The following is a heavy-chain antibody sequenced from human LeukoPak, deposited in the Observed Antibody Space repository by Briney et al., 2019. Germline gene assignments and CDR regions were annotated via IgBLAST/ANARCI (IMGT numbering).Heavy chain of an antibody. D-gene: IGHD3-22*01. Sequence: ASVKVSCKASGYTFTSYYMHWVRQAPGQGLEWMGWMNPNSGNTGYAQKFQGRVTMTRNTSISTAYMELSSLRSEDTAVYYCARGAGYYDSSGYYNDLWGQGTLVTVSS. CDR3: ARGAGYYDSSGYYNDL. CDR2: MNPNSGNT. J-gene: IGHJ5*02. V-gene: IGHV1-8*02. CDR1: GYTFTSYY.